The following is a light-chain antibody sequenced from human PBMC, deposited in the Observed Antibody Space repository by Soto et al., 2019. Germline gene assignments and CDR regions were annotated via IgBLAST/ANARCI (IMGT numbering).Light chain of an antibody. Sequence: DIQMTQSPSTLSASVGDRVTITCRASQRISSWLAWYQQKPGKAPKLLIYDASSLESGVPSRFSGSGSGTEFTLTISSLQPDDFATYYCQQYNSYPITFGQGTRLEI. V-gene: IGKV1-5*01. CDR2: DAS. J-gene: IGKJ5*01. CDR1: QRISSW. CDR3: QQYNSYPIT.